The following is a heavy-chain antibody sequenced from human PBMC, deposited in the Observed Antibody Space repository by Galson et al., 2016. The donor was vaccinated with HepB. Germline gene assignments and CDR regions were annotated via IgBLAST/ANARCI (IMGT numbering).Heavy chain of an antibody. D-gene: IGHD3-3*01. J-gene: IGHJ6*02. CDR1: DDSVSSSF. Sequence: SETLSLTCSVADDSVSSSFFGWIRQPPGKALEWIGYLYYTGTSDYNPSLKSRATISLDRSKNLLSLSLSSVTAADTAVYYCARAPYYESGRLDVWGQGTTVAVSS. CDR3: ARAPYYESGRLDV. V-gene: IGHV4-59*02. CDR2: LYYTGTS.